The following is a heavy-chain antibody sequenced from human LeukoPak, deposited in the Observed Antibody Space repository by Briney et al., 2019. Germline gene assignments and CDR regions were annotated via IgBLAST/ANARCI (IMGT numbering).Heavy chain of an antibody. CDR3: ARHRSKWLQSSFDY. CDR2: IFYSGNT. J-gene: IGHJ4*02. V-gene: IGHV4-39*01. Sequence: SETLSLTCTVSGGSISSSSHYWGWIRQPPGKGLEWIGSIFYSGNTYDNPSLKSRVTISVDTSKNQFSLKLNSVTAADTAVYYCARHRSKWLQSSFDYWGQGTLVTVSS. D-gene: IGHD5-24*01. CDR1: GGSISSSSHY.